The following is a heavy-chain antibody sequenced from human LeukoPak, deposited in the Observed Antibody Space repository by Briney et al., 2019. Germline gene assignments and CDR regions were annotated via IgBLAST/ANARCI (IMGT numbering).Heavy chain of an antibody. CDR3: ARVVGFYDSSAFDL. D-gene: IGHD3-22*01. J-gene: IGHJ5*02. V-gene: IGHV4-59*01. Sequence: SETLSLTCTVSGGSISSYYWSWIRQPPGKGLEWIGYVYYTGSTNYNPSLNSRVTMSIDTPKNQFSLRLSSVTAADTAVYYCARVVGFYDSSAFDLWGQGTLVTVSS. CDR2: VYYTGST. CDR1: GGSISSYY.